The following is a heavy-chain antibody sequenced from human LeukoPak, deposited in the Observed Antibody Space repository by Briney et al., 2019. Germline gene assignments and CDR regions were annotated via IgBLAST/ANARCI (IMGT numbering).Heavy chain of an antibody. CDR1: GGSFSDSRFY. Sequence: PSETLSLTCTVSGGSFSDSRFYWGWVRQPPGKGLEWIGSLYSSGKTFFNPSLMSRVTISVDTSKNRFSLKLSSVTAADTAVYYCASSSNRYSTPHYYFDFWGQGTLVTVSS. CDR3: ASSSNRYSTPHYYFDF. CDR2: LYSSGKT. D-gene: IGHD1-14*01. V-gene: IGHV4-39*01. J-gene: IGHJ4*02.